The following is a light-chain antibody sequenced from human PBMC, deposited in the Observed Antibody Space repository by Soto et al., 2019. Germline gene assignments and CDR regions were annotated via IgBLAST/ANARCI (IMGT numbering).Light chain of an antibody. CDR3: SSYTSSSTDV. V-gene: IGLV2-14*01. Sequence: QSALTQPASVSGSPGQSITISCTGTSSDVGGYNYVSWYQQHPGKAPKLMIYDVSNRPSGVSNRFSCSKSGNTASLTISGLQAEDEADYYCSSYTSSSTDVFGPGTKVTVL. CDR2: DVS. CDR1: SSDVGGYNY. J-gene: IGLJ1*01.